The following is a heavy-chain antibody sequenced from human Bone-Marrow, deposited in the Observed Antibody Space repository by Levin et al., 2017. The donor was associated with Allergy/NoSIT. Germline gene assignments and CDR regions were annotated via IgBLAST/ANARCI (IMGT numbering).Heavy chain of an antibody. Sequence: ASVKVSCKASGYTFTGYYMHWVRQAPGQGLEWMGWINPNSGGTNYAQKFQGRVTMTRDTSISTAYMELSRLRSDDTAVYYCARDLSPLYSSGWYRNDYWGQGTLVTVSS. CDR1: GYTFTGYY. V-gene: IGHV1-2*02. J-gene: IGHJ4*02. CDR3: ARDLSPLYSSGWYRNDY. CDR2: INPNSGGT. D-gene: IGHD6-19*01.